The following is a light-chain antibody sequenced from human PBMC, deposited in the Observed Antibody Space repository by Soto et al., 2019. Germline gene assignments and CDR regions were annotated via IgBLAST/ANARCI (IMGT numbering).Light chain of an antibody. CDR2: DAS. Sequence: EIVLTQSPATLSLSPGERATLSCRASQSVRRYLAWYQQKPGQAPRLLIYDASTRATGIPARFSGSGSETDFTLTITSLEPEDFAVYYCQQRSNWPTFGQGTRLEI. J-gene: IGKJ5*01. CDR1: QSVRRY. CDR3: QQRSNWPT. V-gene: IGKV3-11*01.